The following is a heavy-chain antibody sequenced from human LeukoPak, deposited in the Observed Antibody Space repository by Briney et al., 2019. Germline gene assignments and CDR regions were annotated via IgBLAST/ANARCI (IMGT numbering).Heavy chain of an antibody. CDR1: GGTFSSYA. J-gene: IGHJ4*02. CDR2: IIPIFGTA. V-gene: IGHV1-69*05. Sequence: SVRVSCKASGGTFSSYAISWVRQAPGQGLEWMGGIIPIFGTANYAQKFQGRVTITTDESTSTAYMELSSLRSEDTAVYYCARDPHYGGNSPYFFDYWGQGTLVTVSS. D-gene: IGHD4-23*01. CDR3: ARDPHYGGNSPYFFDY.